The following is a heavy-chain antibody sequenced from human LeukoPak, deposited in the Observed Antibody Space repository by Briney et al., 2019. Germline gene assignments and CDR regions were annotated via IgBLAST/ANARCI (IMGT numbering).Heavy chain of an antibody. D-gene: IGHD5-12*01. CDR1: GFTVSSTH. CDR2: IRDSGTTT. J-gene: IGHJ4*02. Sequence: GGSLRLSCEASGFTVSSTHMVWVRQAPGKGLEWVSTIRDSGTTTYYADSVKGRFTISRDNSNNTLFLQMNSLRVDDTAKYYCAKDRAGNSGPFDSWGQGTLVTVSS. CDR3: AKDRAGNSGPFDS. V-gene: IGHV3-23*01.